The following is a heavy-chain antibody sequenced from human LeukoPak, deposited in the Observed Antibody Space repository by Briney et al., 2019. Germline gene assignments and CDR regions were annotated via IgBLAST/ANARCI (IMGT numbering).Heavy chain of an antibody. D-gene: IGHD3-10*01. J-gene: IGHJ4*02. CDR1: GYTFTSYG. CDR2: INPNSGGT. V-gene: IGHV1-2*02. Sequence: GASVKVSCKASGYTFTSYGISWVRQAPGQGLEWMGWINPNSGGTNYAQKFQGRVTMTTDTSISTAYMELSRLRSDDTAVYYCARRGQDYWGQGTLVTVSS. CDR3: ARRGQDY.